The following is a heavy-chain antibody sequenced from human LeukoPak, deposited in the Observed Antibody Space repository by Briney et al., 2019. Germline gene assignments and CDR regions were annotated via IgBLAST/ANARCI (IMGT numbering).Heavy chain of an antibody. V-gene: IGHV4-4*07. J-gene: IGHJ4*02. D-gene: IGHD3-22*01. CDR2: IYTSGST. CDR3: ARRRDYYYDSSGSYRRRQYYFDY. Sequence: SETLSLTCTVSGGSISSYYWSWIRQPAGKGLEWIGRIYTSGSTNYNPSLKSRVTISVDTSKNQFSLKLSSVTAADTAVYYCARRRDYYYDSSGSYRRRQYYFDYWGQGTLVTVSS. CDR1: GGSISSYY.